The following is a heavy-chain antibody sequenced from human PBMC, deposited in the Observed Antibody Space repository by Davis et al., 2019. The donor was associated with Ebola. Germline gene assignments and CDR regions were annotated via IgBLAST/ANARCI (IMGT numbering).Heavy chain of an antibody. CDR1: GGSISSSSYY. D-gene: IGHD2-8*01. CDR2: IYFSGST. V-gene: IGHV4-39*07. J-gene: IGHJ4*02. CDR3: ARGSPLSCTNDVCYYYFDS. Sequence: MPSETLSLTCTVSGGSISSSSYYWGWIRQPPGKGLEWIGNIYFSGSTYYNPSLKSRITISVDTSKNQFSLRLNSVTAADTAVYYCARGSPLSCTNDVCYYYFDSWAQGSLVTVSS.